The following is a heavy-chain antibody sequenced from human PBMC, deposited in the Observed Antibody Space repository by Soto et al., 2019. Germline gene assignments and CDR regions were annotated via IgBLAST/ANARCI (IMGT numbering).Heavy chain of an antibody. CDR3: ARSSGYHDTYPTNQYFHH. J-gene: IGHJ1*01. V-gene: IGHV3-7*01. D-gene: IGHD5-18*01. Sequence: GGSLRLSCAASGFTFSTYWMTWVRQAPGKGLEWVANINQDGSQKYYVDSVKGRFTISRDNARNSPYLQLNSLRADDTAMFYCARSSGYHDTYPTNQYFHHWGHGTLVTVS. CDR1: GFTFSTYW. CDR2: INQDGSQK.